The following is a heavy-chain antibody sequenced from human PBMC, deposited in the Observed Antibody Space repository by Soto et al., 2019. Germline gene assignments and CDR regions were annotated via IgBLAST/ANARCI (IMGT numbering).Heavy chain of an antibody. CDR3: ARGTGIAAPISPHYYGMDV. CDR2: ISYDGSNK. D-gene: IGHD6-13*01. CDR1: GFTFSSYG. Sequence: VGSLRLSCAASGFTFSSYGMHWVRQAPGKGLEWVAVISYDGSNKYYADSVKGRFTISRDNSKNTLYLQMNSLRAEDTAVYYCARGTGIAAPISPHYYGMDVWGQGTTVTVSS. J-gene: IGHJ6*02. V-gene: IGHV3-30*03.